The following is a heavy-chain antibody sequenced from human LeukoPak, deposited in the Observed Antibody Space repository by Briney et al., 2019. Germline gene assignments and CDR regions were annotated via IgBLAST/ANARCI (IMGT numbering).Heavy chain of an antibody. Sequence: GGSLRLSCAASGFTFSSYWMHWVRQAPGKGLVWVSVINTDGSSTNYADSVKGRFTISRDNAKNTLYLQMNSLRAEDTAVYYCARDLTAYSGSYLPLRYWGQGTLVTVSS. V-gene: IGHV3-74*01. CDR3: ARDLTAYSGSYLPLRY. CDR2: INTDGSST. CDR1: GFTFSSYW. J-gene: IGHJ4*02. D-gene: IGHD1-26*01.